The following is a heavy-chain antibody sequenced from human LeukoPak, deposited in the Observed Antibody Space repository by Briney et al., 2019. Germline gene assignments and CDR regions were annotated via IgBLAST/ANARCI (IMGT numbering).Heavy chain of an antibody. CDR3: AREGHVDTAMFFDY. CDR2: INHSGST. CDR1: GGSFSGYY. V-gene: IGHV4-34*01. Sequence: SETLSLTCAVYGGSFSGYYWSWIRQPPGKGLEWIGEINHSGSTNYNPSLKSRVTISVDTSKNQFSLKLSSVTAADTAVYYCAREGHVDTAMFFDYWGQGTLVTVSS. J-gene: IGHJ4*02. D-gene: IGHD5-18*01.